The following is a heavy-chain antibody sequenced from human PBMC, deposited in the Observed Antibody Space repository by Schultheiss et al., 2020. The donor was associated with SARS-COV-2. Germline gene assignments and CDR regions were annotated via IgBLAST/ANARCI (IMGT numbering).Heavy chain of an antibody. V-gene: IGHV5-10-1*01. Sequence: GESLKISCKGSGYSFTSYWIGWVRQMPGKGLEWMGRIDPSDSYTNYSPSFQGHVTISADKSISTAYLQWSSLKASDTAMYYCARPRGYSYGYYYYYYMDVWGKGTTVTVSS. CDR3: ARPRGYSYGYYYYYYMDV. J-gene: IGHJ6*03. D-gene: IGHD5-18*01. CDR1: GYSFTSYW. CDR2: IDPSDSYT.